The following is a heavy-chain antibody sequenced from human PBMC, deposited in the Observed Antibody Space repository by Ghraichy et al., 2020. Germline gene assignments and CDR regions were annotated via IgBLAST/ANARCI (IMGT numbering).Heavy chain of an antibody. CDR2: LGADGRST. J-gene: IGHJ3*01. Sequence: GGSLRLSCAVSEFTFDGYPMTWVRQAPGKGLEWVSTLGADGRSTFYADSVKGRLTISRVKCKRKMYLQMHSLRADDTAVYYCTKEGGRLGEGACDVWGQGTKVTVSS. D-gene: IGHD3-10*01. CDR3: TKEGGRLGEGACDV. CDR1: EFTFDGYP. V-gene: IGHV3-23*01.